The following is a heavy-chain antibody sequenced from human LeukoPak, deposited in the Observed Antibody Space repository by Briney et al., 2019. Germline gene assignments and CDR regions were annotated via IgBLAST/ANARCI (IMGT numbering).Heavy chain of an antibody. CDR2: IIPIFGTA. V-gene: IGHV1-69*01. CDR1: GGTFSSYA. Sequence: SVKVSCKASGGTFSSYAISWVRQAPGQGLEWMGGIIPIFGTANYAQKFQGRVTITADESTSTAYMELSSLRSEDTAVYYCARGAYNSDSSGYYYPDYWGQGTLVTVSS. D-gene: IGHD3-22*01. J-gene: IGHJ4*02. CDR3: ARGAYNSDSSGYYYPDY.